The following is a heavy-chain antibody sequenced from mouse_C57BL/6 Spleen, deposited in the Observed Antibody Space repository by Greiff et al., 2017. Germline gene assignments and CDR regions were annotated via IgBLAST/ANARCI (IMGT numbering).Heavy chain of an antibody. J-gene: IGHJ1*03. CDR1: GFTFSSYA. Sequence: EVKLVESGEGLVKPGGSLKLSCAASGFTFSSYAMSWVRQTPEKRLEWVAYISSGGDYIYYADTVKGRFTISRDNARNTLYLQMSSLKSEDTAMYYCTRDEVVATDWYFDVWGTGTTVTVSS. CDR2: ISSGGDYI. CDR3: TRDEVVATDWYFDV. D-gene: IGHD1-1*01. V-gene: IGHV5-9-1*02.